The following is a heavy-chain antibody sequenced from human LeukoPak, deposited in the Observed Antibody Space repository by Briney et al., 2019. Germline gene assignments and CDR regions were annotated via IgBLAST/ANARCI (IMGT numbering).Heavy chain of an antibody. CDR2: ISYDGSNK. J-gene: IGHJ4*02. V-gene: IGHV3-30-3*01. CDR3: ARGRHLNDYFDY. Sequence: PGGSLRLSCAASGFTFSSYAMHWVRQAPGKGLEWVAVISYDGSNKYYADSVKGRFTISRDNSKNTLYLQMNSLRAEDTAVYYCARGRHLNDYFDYWGQGTLVTVSS. CDR1: GFTFSSYA.